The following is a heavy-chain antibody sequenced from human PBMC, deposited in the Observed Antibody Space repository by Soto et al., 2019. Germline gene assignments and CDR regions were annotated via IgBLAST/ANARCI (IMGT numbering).Heavy chain of an antibody. CDR2: IYHSGST. V-gene: IGHV4-4*02. J-gene: IGHJ5*02. CDR1: GGSISSSNW. Sequence: SETLSLTCAVSGGSISSSNWWSWVRQPPGKGLEWIGEIYHSGSTNYNPSLKSRVTISVDKSKNQFSLKLSSVTAADTAVYYCARAGYCSSTSCILGWFDPWGQGTLVTVS. D-gene: IGHD2-2*01. CDR3: ARAGYCSSTSCILGWFDP.